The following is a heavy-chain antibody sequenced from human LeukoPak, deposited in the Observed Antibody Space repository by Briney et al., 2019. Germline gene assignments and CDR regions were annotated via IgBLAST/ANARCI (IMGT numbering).Heavy chain of an antibody. D-gene: IGHD1-26*01. CDR2: INHSGST. CDR3: ARCRAIVGATFGTDY. J-gene: IGHJ4*02. Sequence: SETLSLTCAVYGGSFSGYYWSWIRQPPGKGLEWIGEINHSGSTNYNPSLKSRVTISVDTSKNQFSLKLSSVTAADTAVYYCARCRAIVGATFGTDYWGQGTLVTVSS. CDR1: GGSFSGYY. V-gene: IGHV4-34*01.